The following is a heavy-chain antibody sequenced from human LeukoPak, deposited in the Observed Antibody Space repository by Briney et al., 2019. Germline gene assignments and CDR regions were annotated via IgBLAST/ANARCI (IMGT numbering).Heavy chain of an antibody. J-gene: IGHJ4*02. CDR3: AKDLWSSNYDSSGYYNY. CDR1: GFTFSSYA. Sequence: GGSLRLSCAASGFTFSSYAMSWVRQAPGKGLEWVSAISGSCGSTYYADSVKGRFTISRDNSKTTLYLQMNSLRAEDTAVYYCAKDLWSSNYDSSGYYNYWGQGTLVTVSS. D-gene: IGHD3-22*01. V-gene: IGHV3-23*01. CDR2: ISGSCGST.